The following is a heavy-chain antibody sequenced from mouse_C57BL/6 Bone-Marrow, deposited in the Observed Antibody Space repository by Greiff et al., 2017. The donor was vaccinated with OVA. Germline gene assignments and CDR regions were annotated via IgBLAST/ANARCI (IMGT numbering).Heavy chain of an antibody. CDR2: IDPETGGT. CDR3: TRSTTKVYFDY. J-gene: IGHJ2*01. D-gene: IGHD1-1*01. Sequence: QVQLQQSGAELVRPGASVTLSCKASGYTFTDYEMHWVKQTPVHGLEWIGAIDPETGGTAYNQKFKGKAILTADKSSSTAYMELRSLTSEDSAVYYCTRSTTKVYFDYWGQGTTLTVSS. V-gene: IGHV1-15*01. CDR1: GYTFTDYE.